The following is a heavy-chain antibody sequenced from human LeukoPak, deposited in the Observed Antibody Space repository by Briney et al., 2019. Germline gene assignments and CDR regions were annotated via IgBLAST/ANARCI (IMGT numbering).Heavy chain of an antibody. CDR2: IYYSGST. D-gene: IGHD6-13*01. J-gene: IGHJ3*02. CDR1: GGSISSYY. Sequence: SETLSLTCSVSGGSISSYYWSWIRQPPGKGLEWIGYIYYSGSTNYNPSLKSRVTISGDTSKNQFSLKLTSVTAADTAVYYCARRRRIAAAATPGDAFDIWGQGTMVTVSS. V-gene: IGHV4-59*08. CDR3: ARRRRIAAAATPGDAFDI.